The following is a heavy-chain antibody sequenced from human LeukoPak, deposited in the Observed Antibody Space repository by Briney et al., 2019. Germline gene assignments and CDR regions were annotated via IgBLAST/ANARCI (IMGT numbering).Heavy chain of an antibody. CDR3: TRASYGSNLQPWSPSDF. CDR2: IYYSGST. CDR1: GGSISSSSYY. D-gene: IGHD6-13*01. Sequence: SETLSLTCTVSGGSISSSSYYWGWIRQPPGKGLEWIGSIYYSGSTYYNPSLKSRVTISVDTSKNQFSLKLSSVTAADTAVYYCTRASYGSNLQPWSPSDFWGQGTLVTVSS. J-gene: IGHJ4*02. V-gene: IGHV4-39*07.